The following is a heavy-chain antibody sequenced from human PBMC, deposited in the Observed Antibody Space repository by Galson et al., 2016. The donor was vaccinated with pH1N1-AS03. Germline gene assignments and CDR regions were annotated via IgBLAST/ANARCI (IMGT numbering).Heavy chain of an antibody. CDR2: VYTSGST. CDR3: ARGGDAYKTGY. Sequence: ETLSLTCTVSGDAIGSYYWSWIRQPAGKGLQWIGRVYTSGSTNYNPPLKSRVTMSVDISKNQFSLKLNSVTAADTAVYYCARGGDAYKTGYWGQGTLVTVSS. CDR1: GDAIGSYY. D-gene: IGHD5-24*01. J-gene: IGHJ4*02. V-gene: IGHV4-4*07.